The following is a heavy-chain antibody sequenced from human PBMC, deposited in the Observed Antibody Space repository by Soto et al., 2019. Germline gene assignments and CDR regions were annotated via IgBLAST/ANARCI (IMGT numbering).Heavy chain of an antibody. V-gene: IGHV4-39*01. CDR3: ARVSSGWTPARRLFDY. D-gene: IGHD6-19*01. Sequence: QLQLQESGPGLVKPSETLSLTCTVSGGSISSSSYYWGWIRQPPGKGLEWIGSIYYSGSTYYNPSLKSRVTISVDTSKNQFSLKLSSVTAADTAVYYCARVSSGWTPARRLFDYWGQGTLVTVSS. CDR1: GGSISSSSYY. CDR2: IYYSGST. J-gene: IGHJ4*02.